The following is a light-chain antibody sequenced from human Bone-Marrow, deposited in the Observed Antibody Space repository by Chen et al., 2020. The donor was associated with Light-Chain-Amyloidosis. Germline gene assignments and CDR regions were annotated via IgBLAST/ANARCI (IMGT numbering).Light chain of an antibody. CDR2: YVS. CDR3: RSYTSSRTLV. V-gene: IGLV2-14*03. Sequence: QSARTSPSPRAGSPGQPVPISFTGTSSDVGGYNHISWYQQHPGKAPKLMIYYVSNRPLGVSNRFSGSKSANTASLTISGLQAEDEADYYCRSYTSSRTLVFGGGTKLTVL. CDR1: SSDVGGYNH. J-gene: IGLJ2*01.